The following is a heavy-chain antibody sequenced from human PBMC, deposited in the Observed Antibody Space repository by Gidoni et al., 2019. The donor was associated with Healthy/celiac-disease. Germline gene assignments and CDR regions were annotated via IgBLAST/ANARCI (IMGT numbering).Heavy chain of an antibody. J-gene: IGHJ4*02. CDR2: IYHSGST. CDR1: GYSISSGYY. CDR3: AIIAAAGIVPFDY. D-gene: IGHD6-13*01. V-gene: IGHV4-38-2*02. Sequence: QVQLQESGPGLVKPSETLSLTCTVSGYSISSGYYWGWIRQPPGKGLEWIGSIYHSGSTYYNPSLKSRVTISVDTSKNQFSLKLSSVTAADTAVYYCAIIAAAGIVPFDYWGQGTLVTVSS.